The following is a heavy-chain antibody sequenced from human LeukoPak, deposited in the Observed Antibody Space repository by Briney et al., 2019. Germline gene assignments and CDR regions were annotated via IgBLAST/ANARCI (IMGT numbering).Heavy chain of an antibody. CDR3: ATFTRSWFSFDI. CDR2: FDPEDGET. CDR1: GHTLNELS. D-gene: IGHD3-10*01. Sequence: ASVKVSCKVSGHTLNELSIYWVRQTPGKGLECMGGFDPEDGETIYAQKFQGRVTMTEDTTTDTVYMDLRRLRSEDTAVYYCATFTRSWFSFDIWGQGTMVTVSS. V-gene: IGHV1-24*01. J-gene: IGHJ3*02.